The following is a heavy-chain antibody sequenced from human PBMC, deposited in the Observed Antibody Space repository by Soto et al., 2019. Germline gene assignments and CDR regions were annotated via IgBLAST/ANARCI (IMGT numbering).Heavy chain of an antibody. CDR2: VNAYNGDT. V-gene: IGHV1-18*04. Sequence: QVQLVQSGAEVKKSGASVRVSCEASGYTFTDNGITWVRQAPGQGLEWMGWVNAYNGDTNYAQNLQGRVTMTTDTSTSTAYMELRSPRSDDTAVYYCARDRGGRDGYNYFDYCGQGTLVTVSS. J-gene: IGHJ4*02. CDR1: GYTFTDNG. CDR3: ARDRGGRDGYNYFDY. D-gene: IGHD5-12*01.